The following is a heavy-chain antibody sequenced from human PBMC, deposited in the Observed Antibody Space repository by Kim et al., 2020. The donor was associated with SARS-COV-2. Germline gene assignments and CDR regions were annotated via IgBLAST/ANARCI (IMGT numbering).Heavy chain of an antibody. Sequence: GGSLRLSCAASGFTFDDYAMHWVRQAPGKGLEWVSGISWNSGSIGYADSVKGRFTISRDNAKNSLYLQMNSLRAEDTALYYCAKANIPLWWKTSGMDVWGQGTTVTVSS. CDR3: AKANIPLWWKTSGMDV. D-gene: IGHD3-10*01. J-gene: IGHJ6*02. CDR1: GFTFDDYA. CDR2: ISWNSGSI. V-gene: IGHV3-9*01.